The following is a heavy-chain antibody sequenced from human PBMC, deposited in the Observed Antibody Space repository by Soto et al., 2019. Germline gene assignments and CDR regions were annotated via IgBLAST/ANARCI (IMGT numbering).Heavy chain of an antibody. J-gene: IGHJ4*02. Sequence: EVQLLESGGGLVQPGGSLRLSCAASGFTFSSYAMSWVRQAPGKGLEWVSAISGSGGSTYYADSVKGRFTISRDNSKNTLYLQMNSLSAEDTAVYYCAKWSGSYYYFDYWGQGTLVTVSS. V-gene: IGHV3-23*01. D-gene: IGHD1-26*01. CDR1: GFTFSSYA. CDR2: ISGSGGST. CDR3: AKWSGSYYYFDY.